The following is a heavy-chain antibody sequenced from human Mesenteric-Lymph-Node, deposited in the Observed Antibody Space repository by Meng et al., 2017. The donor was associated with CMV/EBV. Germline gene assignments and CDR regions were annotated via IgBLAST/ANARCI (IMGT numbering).Heavy chain of an antibody. CDR3: ARDEHDYGDTHRRPEYYYYGMDV. CDR1: GFTFSSYW. Sequence: GESLKISCAASGFTFSSYWMSWVRQAPGKGLEWVAVISYDGSNKYYADSVKGRFTISRDNSKNTLYLQMNSLRAEDTAVYYCARDEHDYGDTHRRPEYYYYGMDVWGQGTTVTVSS. CDR2: ISYDGSNK. J-gene: IGHJ6*02. D-gene: IGHD4-17*01. V-gene: IGHV3-30*03.